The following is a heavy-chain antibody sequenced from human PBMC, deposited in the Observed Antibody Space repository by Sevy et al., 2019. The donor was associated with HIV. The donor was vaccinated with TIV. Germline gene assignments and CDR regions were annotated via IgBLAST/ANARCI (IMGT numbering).Heavy chain of an antibody. J-gene: IGHJ4*02. D-gene: IGHD2-8*01. V-gene: IGHV3-23*01. CDR1: GFTFSKYF. CDR3: AREGCTKPHDY. CDR2: LSFGCGEI. Sequence: GGSLRLSFAASGFTFSKYFMSWVRQPPGKGLEWVSTLSFGCGEINYADSVKGRFTISRDNSKSSVYLQMNNLRPEDTAMYYCAREGCTKPHDYWGQGTLVTVSS.